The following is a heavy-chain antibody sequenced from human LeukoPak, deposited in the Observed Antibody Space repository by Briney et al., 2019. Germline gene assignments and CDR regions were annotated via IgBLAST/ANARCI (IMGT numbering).Heavy chain of an antibody. CDR2: MNPNSGNT. J-gene: IGHJ5*02. V-gene: IGHV1-8*01. CDR1: GYTFTSYD. D-gene: IGHD3-9*01. CDR3: ARAIPRRLVLRYFYCCRNCFDP. Sequence: GASVKVSCKASGYTFTSYDINWVRQATGQGLEWMGWMNPNSGNTGYAQKFQGRVTMTRNTSISTAYMELSSLRSEDTAAYYCARAIPRRLVLRYFYCCRNCFDPWGQGTLVTVSS.